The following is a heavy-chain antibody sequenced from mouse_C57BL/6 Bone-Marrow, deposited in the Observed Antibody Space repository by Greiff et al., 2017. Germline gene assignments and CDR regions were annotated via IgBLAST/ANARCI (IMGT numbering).Heavy chain of an antibody. J-gene: IGHJ2*01. CDR3: AIYYYGSSLY. Sequence: EVQRVESGGGLVQPGGSMKLSCVASGFTFSNYWMNWVRQSPEKGLEWVAQIRLKSDNYATHYAESVKGRFTISRDDSKSSVYLQMNNLRAGDTGIYYCAIYYYGSSLYWGQGTTLTVSS. D-gene: IGHD1-1*01. V-gene: IGHV6-3*01. CDR2: IRLKSDNYAT. CDR1: GFTFSNYW.